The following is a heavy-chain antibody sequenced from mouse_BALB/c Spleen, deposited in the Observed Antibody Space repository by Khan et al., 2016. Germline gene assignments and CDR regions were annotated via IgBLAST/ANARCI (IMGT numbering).Heavy chain of an antibody. J-gene: IGHJ4*01. V-gene: IGHV1-4*01. CDR2: INPSSGYT. Sequence: QVQLQQSGAELARPGASVKMSCKASGYTFTSYTMHWVKQRPGQGLEWIGYINPSSGYTNYNQKFKDKATLTADKSSSTAYMQLSSLTSEDSAVYYCARFRLRRAMDYWGQGTSVTVSS. CDR3: ARFRLRRAMDY. CDR1: GYTFTSYT. D-gene: IGHD2-4*01.